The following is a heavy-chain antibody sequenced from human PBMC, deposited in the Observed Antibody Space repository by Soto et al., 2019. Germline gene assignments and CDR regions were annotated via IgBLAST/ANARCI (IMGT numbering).Heavy chain of an antibody. CDR1: GYTFTSYG. Sequence: ASLKVSCKASGYTFTSYGISWVRQAPGQGLEWMGWISAYNGNTNYAQKLQGRVTMTTDTSTSTAYMELRSLRSDDTAVYYCARGVDCSSTSCYASDYYYYMDVWGKGTTVTVSS. D-gene: IGHD2-2*01. CDR2: ISAYNGNT. CDR3: ARGVDCSSTSCYASDYYYYMDV. V-gene: IGHV1-18*01. J-gene: IGHJ6*03.